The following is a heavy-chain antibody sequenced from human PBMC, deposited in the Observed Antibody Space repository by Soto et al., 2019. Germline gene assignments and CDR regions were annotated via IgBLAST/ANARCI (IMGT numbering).Heavy chain of an antibody. CDR1: GFTFSSYA. CDR3: AKDFHIVVVPAAIRGFDY. CDR2: ISGSGGST. J-gene: IGHJ4*02. D-gene: IGHD2-2*01. V-gene: IGHV3-23*01. Sequence: GGSLRLSCAASGFTFSSYAMSWVRQAPGKGLEWVSAISGSGGSTYYADSVKGRFTISRDNSKNTLYLQMNSLRAEDTAVYYCAKDFHIVVVPAAIRGFDYWGQGTLVTVSS.